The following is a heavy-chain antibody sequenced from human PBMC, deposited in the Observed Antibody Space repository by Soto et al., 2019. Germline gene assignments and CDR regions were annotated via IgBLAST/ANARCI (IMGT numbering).Heavy chain of an antibody. CDR2: IWYDGSNK. CDR1: GFTFSSYG. J-gene: IGHJ1*01. Sequence: QVQLVESGRGVVQPGRSLRLSCAASGFTFSSYGMHWVRQAPGKGLEWVAVIWYDGSNKYYADSVKGRFTISRDNSKNSLYLQMNSLRAEDTAVYSCARDDGSSWGQGTLVTVSS. CDR3: ARDDGSS. D-gene: IGHD3-10*01. V-gene: IGHV3-33*01.